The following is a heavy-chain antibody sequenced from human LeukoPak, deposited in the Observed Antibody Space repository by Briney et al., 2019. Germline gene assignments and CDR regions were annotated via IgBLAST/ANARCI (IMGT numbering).Heavy chain of an antibody. V-gene: IGHV5-51*01. Sequence: GASLKISCQGSGSSFTNYWIAWVRPMPGKGLGWVGVISPGDSDTRYSPSFEGQVTISADTSTTTAYLQWGSLKASDPAMYYCARFYGSGRHEFDSWGQGTLVTVSS. CDR2: ISPGDSDT. CDR1: GSSFTNYW. J-gene: IGHJ5*01. D-gene: IGHD3-10*01. CDR3: ARFYGSGRHEFDS.